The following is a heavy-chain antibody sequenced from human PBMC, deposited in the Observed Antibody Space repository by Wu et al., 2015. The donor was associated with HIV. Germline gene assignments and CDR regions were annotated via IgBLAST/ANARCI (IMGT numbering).Heavy chain of an antibody. J-gene: IGHJ4*02. V-gene: IGHV1-2*02. CDR2: INQNGGGA. CDR3: ARDYYDVLTTYSHYFFDL. Sequence: QVYVLQSEPEMKKPGSSVKISCKVSDDSFNNYPVHWVRQAPGQGLEWMGWINQNGGGATHVQKFQGRVTLTRDTSITTAYMEMSGLRSDDTAVYYCARDYYDVLTTYSHYFFDLWGQGTLVTVSS. CDR1: DDSFNNYP. D-gene: IGHD3-9*01.